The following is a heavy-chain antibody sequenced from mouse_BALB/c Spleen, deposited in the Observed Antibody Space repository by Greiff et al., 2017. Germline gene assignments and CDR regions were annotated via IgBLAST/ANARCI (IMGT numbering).Heavy chain of an antibody. CDR3: ARTDPFAY. J-gene: IGHJ3*01. CDR1: GFTFSSFG. Sequence: EVKLVESGGGLVQPGGSRKLSCAASGFTFSSFGMHWVRQAPEKGLEWVAYISSGSSTIYYADTVKGRFTISRDNPKNTLFLQMTSLRSEDTAMYYCARTDPFAYWGQGTLVTVSA. CDR2: ISSGSSTI. V-gene: IGHV5-17*02.